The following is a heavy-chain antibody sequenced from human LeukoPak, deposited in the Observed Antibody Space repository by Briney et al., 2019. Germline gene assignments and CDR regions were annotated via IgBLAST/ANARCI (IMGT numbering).Heavy chain of an antibody. Sequence: PAGGSLRLSCAASGFTFSSYAMSWVRQAPGKGLEWVSAISGSGGSTYYADSVKGRFTISRDNSKNTLYLQMNSLRAEDTAVYYCAKDQGLSAAAGTGEDYWGQGTLVTVSS. CDR3: AKDQGLSAAAGTGEDY. J-gene: IGHJ4*02. D-gene: IGHD6-13*01. V-gene: IGHV3-23*01. CDR2: ISGSGGST. CDR1: GFTFSSYA.